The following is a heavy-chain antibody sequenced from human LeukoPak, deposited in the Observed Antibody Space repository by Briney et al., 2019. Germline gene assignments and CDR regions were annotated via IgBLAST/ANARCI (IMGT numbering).Heavy chain of an antibody. D-gene: IGHD5-12*01. Sequence: GGSLRLSCAASGSTFSSYWMSWIRQAPGKGLEWVSYISSSGSTIYYADSVKGRFTISRDNAKNSLYLQMNSLRAEDTAVYYCAREATGGRGTFDYWGQGTLVTVSS. V-gene: IGHV3-11*04. CDR2: ISSSGSTI. CDR1: GSTFSSYW. J-gene: IGHJ4*02. CDR3: AREATGGRGTFDY.